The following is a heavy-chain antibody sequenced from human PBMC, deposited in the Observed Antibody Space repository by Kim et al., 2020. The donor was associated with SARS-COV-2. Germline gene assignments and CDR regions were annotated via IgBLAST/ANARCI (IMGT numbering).Heavy chain of an antibody. CDR3: AREIPPLIAAAGTGEVWFDP. J-gene: IGHJ5*02. CDR2: MNPNSGNT. CDR1: GYTFTSYD. Sequence: ASVKVSCKASGYTFTSYDINWVRQATGQGLEWMGWMNPNSGNTGYAQKFQGRVTMTRITSISTAYMELSSLRSEDTAVYYCAREIPPLIAAAGTGEVWFDPWGQGTLVTVSS. D-gene: IGHD6-13*01. V-gene: IGHV1-8*01.